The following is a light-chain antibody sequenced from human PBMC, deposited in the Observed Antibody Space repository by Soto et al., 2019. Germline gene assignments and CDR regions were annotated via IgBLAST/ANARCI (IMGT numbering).Light chain of an antibody. CDR3: QQYNSYSGT. CDR2: KAS. Sequence: DFQMTQSPSTLSASVGDRVTITCRASQSISSWLAWYQQKPGKAPKLLIYKASSLESGVPSRFSGSGSGTEFTLTISSLQPDDFATYYCQQYNSYSGTFGQGTKVDIK. J-gene: IGKJ1*01. CDR1: QSISSW. V-gene: IGKV1-5*03.